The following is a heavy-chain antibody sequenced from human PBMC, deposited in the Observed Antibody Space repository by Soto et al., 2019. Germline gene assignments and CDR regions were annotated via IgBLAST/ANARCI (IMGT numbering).Heavy chain of an antibody. Sequence: GSLRLSCTASGFTFTYYAFSWVRQAPGKGLEWVSAISANGQGIYYADSVRGRFTISRDNSKNTVFLHMDSLRAEDTAVYYCAKDRDYPRDQFHYWGQGTLVTVSS. V-gene: IGHV3-23*01. CDR1: GFTFTYYA. CDR2: ISANGQGI. J-gene: IGHJ4*02. CDR3: AKDRDYPRDQFHY. D-gene: IGHD2-2*01.